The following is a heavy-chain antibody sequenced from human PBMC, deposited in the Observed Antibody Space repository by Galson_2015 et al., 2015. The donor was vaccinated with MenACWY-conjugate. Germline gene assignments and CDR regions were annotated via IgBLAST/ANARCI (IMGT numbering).Heavy chain of an antibody. CDR2: ISYDGGNK. V-gene: IGHV3-30*18. D-gene: IGHD6-6*01. J-gene: IGHJ4*02. CDR3: AKESIAATNEYYFDY. CDR1: GFTFSSDG. Sequence: SLRLSCAPSGFTFSSDGIHWVRQAPGKGLDCVAVISYDGGNKYYADSVKGRFTIARDNSKNTLYLQMNSLRAEDTAVYYCAKESIAATNEYYFDYWGQGTLVTVSS.